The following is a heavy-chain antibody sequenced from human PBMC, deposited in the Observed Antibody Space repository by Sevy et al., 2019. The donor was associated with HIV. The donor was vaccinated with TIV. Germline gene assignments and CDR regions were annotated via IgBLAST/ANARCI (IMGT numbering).Heavy chain of an antibody. CDR1: GFTFSSYA. Sequence: GGYLRLSCAASGFTFSSYAMSWVRQAPGKGLEWVSAISGSGGSTYYADSVKGRFTISRDNSKNTLYLQMNSLRAEDTAEYYCAKDRLAVVVVPAAIEDVWGKGTTVTVSS. J-gene: IGHJ6*04. CDR2: ISGSGGST. D-gene: IGHD2-2*02. CDR3: AKDRLAVVVVPAAIEDV. V-gene: IGHV3-23*01.